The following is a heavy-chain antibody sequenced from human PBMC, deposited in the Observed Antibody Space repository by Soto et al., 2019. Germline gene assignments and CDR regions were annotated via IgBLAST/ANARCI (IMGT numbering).Heavy chain of an antibody. V-gene: IGHV2-5*02. Sequence: QITLKESGPTLVKPTQTLTLTCTFSGFSLSTSGVGVGWIRQPPGKALEWLALIYWDDYKRYSPSLESRLTITKDTSKNQVVLTMTNMDPVDTATYYCAHGTHDYGDYVGAFDIWGQGTMVTVSS. CDR2: IYWDDYK. J-gene: IGHJ3*02. CDR3: AHGTHDYGDYVGAFDI. D-gene: IGHD4-17*01. CDR1: GFSLSTSGVG.